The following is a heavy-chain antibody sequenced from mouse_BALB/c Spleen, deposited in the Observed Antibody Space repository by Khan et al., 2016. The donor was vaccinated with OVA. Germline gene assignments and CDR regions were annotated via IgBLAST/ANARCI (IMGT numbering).Heavy chain of an antibody. V-gene: IGHV3-8*02. Sequence: VQLQQSGPSLVKPSQTLSLTCSVTGDSITSGYWSWIRKFPGNKLEYMGYMIYTGYTDYNPSLKSRLAITRHTSKNQYYLQLNSVTEDTATYYCARSTYRYAFAYWGQGTLVTVSA. CDR1: GDSITSGY. J-gene: IGHJ3*01. CDR2: MIYTGYT. D-gene: IGHD2-14*01. CDR3: ARSTYRYAFAY.